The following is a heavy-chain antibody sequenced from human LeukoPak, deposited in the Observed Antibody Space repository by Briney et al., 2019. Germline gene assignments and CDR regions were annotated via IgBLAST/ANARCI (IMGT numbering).Heavy chain of an antibody. CDR2: IYSGGST. Sequence: PGGSLRLSCAASRFTFSNYWMNWFRQAPGKGLEWVSVIYSGGSTYYADSVKGRFTISRDNSKNTLYLQMNSLRAEDTGVYYCARDKGGDYYFDYWGQGTLVTVSS. CDR3: ARDKGGDYYFDY. J-gene: IGHJ4*02. CDR1: RFTFSNYW. V-gene: IGHV3-66*01. D-gene: IGHD4-17*01.